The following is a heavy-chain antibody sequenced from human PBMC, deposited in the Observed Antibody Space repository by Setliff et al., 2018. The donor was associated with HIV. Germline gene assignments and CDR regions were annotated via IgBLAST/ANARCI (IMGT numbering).Heavy chain of an antibody. D-gene: IGHD3-3*01. CDR3: ARAFPMTKVVTQSGYGAFDI. CDR2: ISTRGGT. Sequence: SETLSLTCTVSAGSISSYYWTWIRQPPGKGLEWIGYISTRGGTTYNPSLKSRVTISVDTSKTQFSLKLSSVTAADTAVYYCARAFPMTKVVTQSGYGAFDIWGQGTMVTVSS. CDR1: AGSISSYY. J-gene: IGHJ3*02. V-gene: IGHV4-4*09.